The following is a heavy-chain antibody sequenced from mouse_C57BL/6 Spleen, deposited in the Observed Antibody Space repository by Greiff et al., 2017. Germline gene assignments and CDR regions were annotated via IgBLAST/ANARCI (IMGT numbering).Heavy chain of an antibody. CDR1: GFTFSSYA. J-gene: IGHJ2*01. CDR2: ISDGGSYT. V-gene: IGHV5-4*03. Sequence: EVMLVESGGGLVKPGGSLKLSCAASGFTFSSYAMSWVRQTPEKRLEWVATISDGGSYTYYPDNVKGRFTISRDNAKNNLYLQMSHLKSENTAMXYCARVGTGRDYFDYWGQGTTLTVSS. CDR3: ARVGTGRDYFDY. D-gene: IGHD4-1*01.